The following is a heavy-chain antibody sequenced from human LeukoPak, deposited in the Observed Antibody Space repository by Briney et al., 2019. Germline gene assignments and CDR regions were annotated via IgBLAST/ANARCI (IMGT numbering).Heavy chain of an antibody. CDR3: VKIDGSGSYYPPDY. D-gene: IGHD3-10*01. CDR2: ISFDGSNK. V-gene: IGHV3-30*18. Sequence: GRSLRLSCAASGFTFSTYGMYWVRQAPGKGLEWVAVISFDGSNKCYVDSVKGRFTISRDNSKKTLYLQMNSLRTEDTAVYYCVKIDGSGSYYPPDYWGQGTLVTVSS. J-gene: IGHJ4*02. CDR1: GFTFSTYG.